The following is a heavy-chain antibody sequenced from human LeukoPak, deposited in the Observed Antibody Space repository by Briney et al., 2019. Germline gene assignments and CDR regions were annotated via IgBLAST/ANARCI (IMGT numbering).Heavy chain of an antibody. D-gene: IGHD6-6*01. V-gene: IGHV4-31*03. Sequence: PSQTLSLTCTVSGGSISSGGYYWSWIRQHPGKGLEWIGYIYYSGSTYYTPSLKSRVTISVDTSKNQFSLKLSSVTAADTAVYYCARGQLNAFDIWGQGTMVTVSS. CDR1: GGSISSGGYY. J-gene: IGHJ3*02. CDR2: IYYSGST. CDR3: ARGQLNAFDI.